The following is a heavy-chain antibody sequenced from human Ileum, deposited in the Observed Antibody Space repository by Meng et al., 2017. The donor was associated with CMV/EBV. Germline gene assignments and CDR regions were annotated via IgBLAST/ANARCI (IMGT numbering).Heavy chain of an antibody. Sequence: SETPSLTCAVYGGSFSYYSWTWIRQPPEKGLEWIGEINNSGSTKYNPSLKSRVSISLDTSKNQFSLELSSVTAADTAVYYCARVNVAYLSRQLEYWGQGTLVTVSS. CDR1: GGSFSYYS. CDR2: INNSGST. V-gene: IGHV4-34*01. D-gene: IGHD6-6*01. CDR3: ARVNVAYLSRQLEY. J-gene: IGHJ4*02.